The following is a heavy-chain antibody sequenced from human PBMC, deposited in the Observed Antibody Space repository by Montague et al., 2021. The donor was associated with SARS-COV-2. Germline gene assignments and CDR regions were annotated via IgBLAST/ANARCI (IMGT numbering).Heavy chain of an antibody. Sequence: TLSLTCAVYGGSFSGYYWTWIRQSPGKGLEWIAGINHSGTTNYNFNPSLRSRVTISVDTSKSQFSLKLSSVTAADTGVYYCARWDPQTLTLIGLRGKSASDYWGQGTLVTVSS. J-gene: IGHJ4*02. CDR1: GGSFSGYY. CDR2: INHSGTT. CDR3: ARWDPQTLTLIGLRGKSASDY. D-gene: IGHD4-23*01. V-gene: IGHV4-34*01.